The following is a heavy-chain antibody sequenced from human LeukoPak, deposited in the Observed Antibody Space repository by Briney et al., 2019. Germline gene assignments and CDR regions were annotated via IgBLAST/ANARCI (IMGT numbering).Heavy chain of an antibody. CDR2: ISAYNGNT. Sequence: ASVKVSCKASGYTFASYDINWVRQATGQGLEWMGWISAYNGNTNYAQKLQGRVTMTTDTSTSTAYMELRSLRSDDTAVYYCARVQVFEYYYGSSGYFLVDYWGQGTLVTVSS. CDR1: GYTFASYD. V-gene: IGHV1-18*01. J-gene: IGHJ4*02. D-gene: IGHD3-22*01. CDR3: ARVQVFEYYYGSSGYFLVDY.